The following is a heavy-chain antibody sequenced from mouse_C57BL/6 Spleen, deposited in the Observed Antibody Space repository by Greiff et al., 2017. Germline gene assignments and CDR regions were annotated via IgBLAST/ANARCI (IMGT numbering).Heavy chain of an antibody. J-gene: IGHJ4*01. Sequence: VQLQQSGPELVKPGASVTISCTASGYAFSSSWLNWVKQRLGKGLEGFGRMYPGDGDTNYNGKFKGKATLTADKSSSTAYMQLSSLTSEDSAVYFCARSLYAMDYWGQGTSVTVSS. CDR3: ARSLYAMDY. CDR2: MYPGDGDT. V-gene: IGHV1-82*01. CDR1: GYAFSSSW.